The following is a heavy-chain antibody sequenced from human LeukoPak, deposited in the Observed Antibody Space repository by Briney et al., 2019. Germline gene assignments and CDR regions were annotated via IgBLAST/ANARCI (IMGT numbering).Heavy chain of an antibody. Sequence: PGGSLRLSCAASGFTFSSYAMSWVRQAPGKGLEWVSAISGSGGSTYYADSVKGRFTISRDNAKNSLYLQMNSLRAEDTAVYYCASPGGATDLDYWGQGTLVTVSS. V-gene: IGHV3-23*01. J-gene: IGHJ4*02. D-gene: IGHD5-12*01. CDR1: GFTFSSYA. CDR2: ISGSGGST. CDR3: ASPGGATDLDY.